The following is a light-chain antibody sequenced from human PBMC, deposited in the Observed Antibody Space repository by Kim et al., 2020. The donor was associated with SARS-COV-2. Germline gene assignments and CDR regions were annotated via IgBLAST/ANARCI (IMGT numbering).Light chain of an antibody. Sequence: QPVTISCTGTSSDVGGYNYVSWYQQHPGKAPKLMIYEVSKRPSGVPDRFSGSKSGNTASLTVSGLQAEDEADYYCSSYAGSNTHVVFGGGTQLTVL. V-gene: IGLV2-8*01. J-gene: IGLJ2*01. CDR2: EVS. CDR1: SSDVGGYNY. CDR3: SSYAGSNTHVV.